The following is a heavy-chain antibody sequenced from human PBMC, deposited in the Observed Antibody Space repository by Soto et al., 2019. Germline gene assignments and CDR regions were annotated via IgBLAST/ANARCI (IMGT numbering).Heavy chain of an antibody. CDR1: GGSFTSNNW. J-gene: IGHJ4*02. D-gene: IGHD1-7*01. CDR3: ASRDPGTSVDY. Sequence: QVQLQESGPGLVKPSGTLSLTCAVSGGSFTSNNWWTWVRQPPGQGLEWIGEIYRTGSTNYNPSLKSRVTISLDKLDNQLSLKLTSLTAADTAVYYRASRDPGTSVDYWGQGTLVTVSS. CDR2: IYRTGST. V-gene: IGHV4-4*02.